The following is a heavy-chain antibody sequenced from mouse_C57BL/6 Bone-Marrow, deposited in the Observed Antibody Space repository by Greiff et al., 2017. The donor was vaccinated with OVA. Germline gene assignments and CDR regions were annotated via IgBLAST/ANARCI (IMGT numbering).Heavy chain of an antibody. V-gene: IGHV1-26*01. J-gene: IGHJ3*01. CDR3: ARSLITTVVATGGPWFAY. Sequence: EVQLQQSGPELVKPGASVKISCKASGYTFTDYYMNWVKQSHGKSLEWIGDINPNNGGTSYNQKFKGKATLTVDKSSSTAYMELRSLTSEDSAVYYCARSLITTVVATGGPWFAYWGQGTLVTVSA. CDR2: INPNNGGT. D-gene: IGHD1-1*01. CDR1: GYTFTDYY.